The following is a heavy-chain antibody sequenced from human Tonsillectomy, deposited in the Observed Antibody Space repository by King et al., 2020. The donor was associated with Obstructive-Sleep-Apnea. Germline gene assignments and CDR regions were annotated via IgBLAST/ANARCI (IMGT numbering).Heavy chain of an antibody. CDR1: GSSISSISYY. D-gene: IGHD6-6*01. V-gene: IGHV4-39*07. J-gene: IGHJ3*02. CDR3: ARVNRIAARDI. CDR2: IYYSGST. Sequence: QLQESGPGLVKPSETLSLTCTVSGSSISSISYYWGWIRQPPGKGLECIVSIYYSGSTYYNPSLKSRVTISVDTSKNQFSLKLSSVTAADTAVYYCARVNRIAARDIWGQGTMVTVSS.